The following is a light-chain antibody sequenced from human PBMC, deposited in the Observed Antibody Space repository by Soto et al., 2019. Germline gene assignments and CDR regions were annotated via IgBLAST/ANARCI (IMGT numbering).Light chain of an antibody. Sequence: QSVLTQPASVSGSPGQSITISCTGTSSDVGYYNYVSWYQKHQGKAPKLMIYDVSNRPSGVSNRFSGSKSGNTASLTISGLQAEDEADYYCSSYTSSTTHVVFGGGTKLTVL. CDR2: DVS. CDR3: SSYTSSTTHVV. J-gene: IGLJ2*01. V-gene: IGLV2-14*01. CDR1: SSDVGYYNY.